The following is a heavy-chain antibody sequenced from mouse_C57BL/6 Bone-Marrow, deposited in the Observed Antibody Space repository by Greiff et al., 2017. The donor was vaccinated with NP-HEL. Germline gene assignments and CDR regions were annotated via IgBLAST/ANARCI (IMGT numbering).Heavy chain of an antibody. V-gene: IGHV5-6*02. D-gene: IGHD1-3*01. Sequence: EVMLVESGGDLVKPGGSLKLSCAASGFTFSSYGMSWVRQTPDKRLEWVATISSGGSYTYYPDSVKGRFTISRDNAKNTLYLQMSSLKSEDTAMYYCARGKVDDMDYWGQGTSVTVSS. CDR1: GFTFSSYG. CDR3: ARGKVDDMDY. CDR2: ISSGGSYT. J-gene: IGHJ4*01.